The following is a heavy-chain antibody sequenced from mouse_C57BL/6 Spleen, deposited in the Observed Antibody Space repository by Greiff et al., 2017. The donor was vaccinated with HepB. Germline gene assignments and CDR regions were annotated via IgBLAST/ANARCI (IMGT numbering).Heavy chain of an antibody. CDR1: GYSITSGYY. CDR3: ASRDDYAWFAY. V-gene: IGHV3-6*01. D-gene: IGHD2-4*01. Sequence: EVKLMESGPGLVKPSQSLSLTCSVTGYSITSGYYWNWIRQFPGNKLEWMGYISYDGSNNYNPSLKNRISITRDTSKNQFFLTLNSVTTEDTATYYCASRDDYAWFAYWGQGTLVTVSA. CDR2: ISYDGSN. J-gene: IGHJ3*01.